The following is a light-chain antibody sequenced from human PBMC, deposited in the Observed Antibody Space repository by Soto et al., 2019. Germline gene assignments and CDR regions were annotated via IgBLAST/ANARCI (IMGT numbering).Light chain of an antibody. CDR3: CSYAGGSNYL. J-gene: IGLJ1*01. Sequence: QSARTQPPSVSRSPGHSVAIACAGTGNDVGAYNYVSWYQQHPGRPPKLMIYDVARWPSGVPDRFSGSKSGNTASLTISGLQAEDEADYFCCSYAGGSNYLFGTGTKVTVL. CDR2: DVA. CDR1: GNDVGAYNY. V-gene: IGLV2-11*01.